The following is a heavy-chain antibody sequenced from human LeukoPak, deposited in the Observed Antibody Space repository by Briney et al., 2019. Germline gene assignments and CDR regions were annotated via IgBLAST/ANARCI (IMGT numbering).Heavy chain of an antibody. CDR3: AKVVLAAIGLFDP. Sequence: SVKVSCKASGGTFSSYTIGWVRQAPGQGLEWMGRIIPILGIANYAQKFQGRVTITADKSTNTAYMELSSLRSAETAVYYCAKVVLAAIGLFDPGGQETLLTVS. J-gene: IGHJ5*02. CDR2: IIPILGIA. D-gene: IGHD2-2*01. V-gene: IGHV1-69*02. CDR1: GGTFSSYT.